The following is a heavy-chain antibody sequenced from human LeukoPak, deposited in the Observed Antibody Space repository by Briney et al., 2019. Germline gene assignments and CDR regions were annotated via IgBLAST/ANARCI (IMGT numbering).Heavy chain of an antibody. V-gene: IGHV3-21*01. J-gene: IGHJ4*02. CDR1: GFTFSTYT. CDR2: ITGSSSYI. CDR3: ARDPGDYGGNPYYFDY. Sequence: GGSLRLSCAASGFTFSTYTINWVRQAPGKGLEWVSSITGSSSYIYYADSVKGRFTISRDNAKSSLYLQMDSLRVEDTAVYYCARDPGDYGGNPYYFDYWGQGTLVTVSS. D-gene: IGHD4-23*01.